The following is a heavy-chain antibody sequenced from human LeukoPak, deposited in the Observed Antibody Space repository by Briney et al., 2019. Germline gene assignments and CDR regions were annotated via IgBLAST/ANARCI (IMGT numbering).Heavy chain of an antibody. CDR2: IYNTGNT. V-gene: IGHV4-38-2*02. Sequence: SETLSLTCTVSDYSIGSSHYWGWIRQPPGKGLEWIGNIYNTGNTFYNPSLQSRVTISLDTSKNQFSLRLSSVTAADTAVYYCTRLSHVAGAPKVSWFDPWGQGTLVTVSS. CDR3: TRLSHVAGAPKVSWFDP. J-gene: IGHJ5*02. CDR1: DYSIGSSHY. D-gene: IGHD1-26*01.